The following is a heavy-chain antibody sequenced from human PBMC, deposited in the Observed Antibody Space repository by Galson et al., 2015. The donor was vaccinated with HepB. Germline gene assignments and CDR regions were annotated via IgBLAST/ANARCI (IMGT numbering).Heavy chain of an antibody. Sequence: SLRLSCAASGFTFSSYSMNWVRQAPGKGLEWVSSISSSSSYIYYADSVKGRFTISRDNAKNSLYLQMNSLRAEDTAVYYCARLGRIGAFDIWGQGTMVTVSS. V-gene: IGHV3-21*01. CDR2: ISSSSSYI. CDR3: ARLGRIGAFDI. D-gene: IGHD1-26*01. J-gene: IGHJ3*02. CDR1: GFTFSSYS.